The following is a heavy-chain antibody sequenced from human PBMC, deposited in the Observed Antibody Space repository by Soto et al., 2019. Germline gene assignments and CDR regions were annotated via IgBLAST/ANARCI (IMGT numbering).Heavy chain of an antibody. CDR3: ARGLGYCSGGSCPTFFDY. CDR1: GGSISSGDYY. Sequence: SETLSLTCTVSGGSISSGDYYWSWIRQPPGKGLEWIGYIYYSGSTYYNPSLKSRVTISVGTSKNQFSLKLSSVTAADTAVYYCARGLGYCSGGSCPTFFDYWGQGTLVTVSS. V-gene: IGHV4-30-4*01. J-gene: IGHJ4*02. CDR2: IYYSGST. D-gene: IGHD2-15*01.